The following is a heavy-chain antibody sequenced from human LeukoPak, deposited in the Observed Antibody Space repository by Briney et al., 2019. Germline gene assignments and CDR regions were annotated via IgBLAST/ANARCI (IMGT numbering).Heavy chain of an antibody. D-gene: IGHD3-10*01. CDR1: GFTFSSYE. V-gene: IGHV3-48*03. CDR3: ARVPDYYGSVFYYYMDV. J-gene: IGHJ6*03. Sequence: GGSLRLSCAASGFTFSSYEMNWVRQAPGKGLEWVSYISSSGSTIYYADSVKGRFTISRDNAKNSLYLQMNSLRAEDTAVYYCARVPDYYGSVFYYYMDVWGKGTTVTISS. CDR2: ISSSGSTI.